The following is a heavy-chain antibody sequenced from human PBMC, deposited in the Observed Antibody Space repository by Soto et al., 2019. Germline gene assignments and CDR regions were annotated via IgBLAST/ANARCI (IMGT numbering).Heavy chain of an antibody. J-gene: IGHJ3*02. V-gene: IGHV1-18*01. CDR1: GYTFTSYG. Sequence: ASVKVSCKASGYTFTSYGISWVRQAPGQGLEWMGWISAYNGNTNYAQKLQGRVTMTTDTSTSTAYMELRSLRSDDTAVYYCARVWGAAESGFGAFDIWGQGTMVTVSS. CDR3: ARVWGAAESGFGAFDI. D-gene: IGHD6-13*01. CDR2: ISAYNGNT.